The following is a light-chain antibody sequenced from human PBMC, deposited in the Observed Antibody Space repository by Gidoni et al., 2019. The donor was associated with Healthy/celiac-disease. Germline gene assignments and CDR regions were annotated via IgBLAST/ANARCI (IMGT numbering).Light chain of an antibody. J-gene: IGLJ1*01. V-gene: IGLV2-11*02. CDR2: DVS. CDR3: CSYAGSYTYV. CDR1: SSDVGGYNY. Sequence: QSALTHPRSVSGSPGQPVTISCTGTSSDVGGYNYVSWYQQHPGKAPKLMIYDVSKRPSGVPDLFSCSKSVNTASLTISGLQGEDEADYYCCSYAGSYTYVFGTGTKVTVL.